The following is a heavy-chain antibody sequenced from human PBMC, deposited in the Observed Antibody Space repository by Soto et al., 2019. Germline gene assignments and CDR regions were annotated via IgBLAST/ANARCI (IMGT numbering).Heavy chain of an antibody. CDR3: AKDIWDIVVVPAAHWFDP. J-gene: IGHJ5*02. Sequence: GGSLSLSCAASGFTFSSYAMSWVRQAPGKGLEWVSAISGSGGSTYYADSVKGRFTISRDNSKNTLYLQMNSLRAEDTAVYYCAKDIWDIVVVPAAHWFDPWGQGTLVTVSS. D-gene: IGHD2-2*01. CDR2: ISGSGGST. CDR1: GFTFSSYA. V-gene: IGHV3-23*01.